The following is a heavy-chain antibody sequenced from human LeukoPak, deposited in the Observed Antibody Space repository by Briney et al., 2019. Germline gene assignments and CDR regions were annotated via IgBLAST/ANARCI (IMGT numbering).Heavy chain of an antibody. D-gene: IGHD3-10*01. CDR3: ARAPPGFRYYYGSGSYSWFDP. J-gene: IGHJ5*02. CDR1: RYSISSGYY. Sequence: SETLSLTCTVSRYSISSGYYWGWIRQPPGKGLEWIGSISHSGSTYYNPSLKSRVTISVDTSKNQFSLKLSSVTAADTAVYYCARAPPGFRYYYGSGSYSWFDPWGQGTLVTVSS. CDR2: ISHSGST. V-gene: IGHV4-38-2*02.